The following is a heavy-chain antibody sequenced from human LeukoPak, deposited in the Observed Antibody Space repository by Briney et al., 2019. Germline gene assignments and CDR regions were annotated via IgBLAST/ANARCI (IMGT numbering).Heavy chain of an antibody. D-gene: IGHD3-3*01. J-gene: IGHJ6*03. CDR2: INHSGST. V-gene: IGHV4-34*01. CDR3: ARGARDYDFWSGYHYYYYYMDV. Sequence: SETLSLTCAVSGGSFSGYYWSWIRQPPGKGLEWIGEINHSGSTKYNPSLKSRVTISVDTSKNQFSLKLSSVTAADTAVYYCARGARDYDFWSGYHYYYYYMDVWGKGTTVTVSS. CDR1: GGSFSGYY.